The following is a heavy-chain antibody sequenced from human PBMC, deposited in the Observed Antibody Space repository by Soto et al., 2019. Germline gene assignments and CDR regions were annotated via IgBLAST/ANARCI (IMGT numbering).Heavy chain of an antibody. V-gene: IGHV1-69*01. D-gene: IGHD5-18*01. CDR3: ARDSGYSYGSWALFDY. CDR1: GGTFSSYA. CDR2: IIPIFGTA. J-gene: IGHJ4*02. Sequence: QVQLVQSGAEVKKPGSSVKVSCKASGGTFSSYAISWVRQAPGQGLEWMGGIIPIFGTANYAQKFQGRVTITADESTSTAYMGLSSLRSEDTAVYYCARDSGYSYGSWALFDYWGQGTLVTVSA.